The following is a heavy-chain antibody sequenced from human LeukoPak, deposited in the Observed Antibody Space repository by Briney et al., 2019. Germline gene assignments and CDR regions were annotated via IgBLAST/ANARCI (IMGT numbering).Heavy chain of an antibody. Sequence: SETPSLTCSVSGDSISNYHWAWIRQPPGKGLEWIGQVYPSGHNKCNPYLQSRVTMSVDSSKNQFTLKLTSVASADTAMYYCTTVRGRDDNWGQGTLVTVSS. V-gene: IGHV4-59*01. CDR2: VYPSGHN. J-gene: IGHJ4*02. D-gene: IGHD3-10*01. CDR1: GDSISNYH. CDR3: TTVRGRDDN.